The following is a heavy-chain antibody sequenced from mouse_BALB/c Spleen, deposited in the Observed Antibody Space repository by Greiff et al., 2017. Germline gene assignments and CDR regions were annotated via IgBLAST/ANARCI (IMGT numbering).Heavy chain of an antibody. D-gene: IGHD1-1*01. J-gene: IGHJ1*01. Sequence: EVQRVESGGGLVKPGGSLKLSCAASGFTFSDYYMYWVRQTPEKRLEWVATISDGGSYTYYPDSVKGRFTISRDNAKNNLYLQMSSLKSEDTAMYYCARGYYGSSYDWYFDVWGAGTTVTVSS. V-gene: IGHV5-4*02. CDR3: ARGYYGSSYDWYFDV. CDR2: ISDGGSYT. CDR1: GFTFSDYY.